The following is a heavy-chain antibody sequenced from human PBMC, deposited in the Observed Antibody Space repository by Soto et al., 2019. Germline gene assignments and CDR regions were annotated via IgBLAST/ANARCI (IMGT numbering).Heavy chain of an antibody. Sequence: QVQLQESGPGLVKPSETLSLTCTVSGGDISTYYWTWIRQPAGKGLEWIGRIYSSGSTKYNPSLKSRVTMSLDTSKNQFSLRLSSVTAADTAVYYCARGQRFSDWFDPWGQGTWVTVSS. D-gene: IGHD3-3*01. J-gene: IGHJ5*02. CDR1: GGDISTYY. CDR2: IYSSGST. V-gene: IGHV4-4*07. CDR3: ARGQRFSDWFDP.